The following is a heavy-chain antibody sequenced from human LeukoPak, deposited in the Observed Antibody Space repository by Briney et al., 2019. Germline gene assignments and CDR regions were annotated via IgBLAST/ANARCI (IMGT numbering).Heavy chain of an antibody. CDR2: MNPNSGNT. CDR3: ARGFVPTYDYVWGSYRYPFDY. Sequence: ASVKVSCKASGYTFTSYDINWVRQATGQGLEWMGWMNPNSGNTGYAQKFQGRVTITRNTSISTAYMELSSLRSEDTAVYYCARGFVPTYDYVWGSYRYPFDYWGQGTLVTVSS. CDR1: GYTFTSYD. V-gene: IGHV1-8*03. D-gene: IGHD3-16*02. J-gene: IGHJ4*02.